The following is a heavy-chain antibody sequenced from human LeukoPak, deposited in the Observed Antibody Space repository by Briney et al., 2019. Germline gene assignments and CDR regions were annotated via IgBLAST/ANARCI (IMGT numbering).Heavy chain of an antibody. Sequence: SQTLSPTCTVSARSISSSSYYWGWIRQPPGKGLEGIGSIYYRGSTYYNPSLKSRVTISVDTANIQFSLKLSSVTAADTAVYYCARVDSSAYHSDYWGQGTLVTVSS. V-gene: IGHV4-39*07. J-gene: IGHJ4*02. CDR2: IYYRGST. D-gene: IGHD3-22*01. CDR3: ARVDSSAYHSDY. CDR1: ARSISSSSYY.